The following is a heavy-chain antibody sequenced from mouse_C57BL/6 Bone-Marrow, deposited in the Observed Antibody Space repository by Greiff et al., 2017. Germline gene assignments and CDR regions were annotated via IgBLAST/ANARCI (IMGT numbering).Heavy chain of an antibody. CDR2: INPSTGGT. CDR3: ARRPLDY. CDR1: GYSFTGYY. J-gene: IGHJ2*01. V-gene: IGHV1-42*01. Sequence: VQLQQSGPELVKPGASVKISCKASGYSFTGYYMNWVKQSPEKSLEWIGEINPSTGGTTYNQKFKAKATLTVDKSSSTAYMQLKSLTSEDSAVYYCARRPLDYWGQGTTLTVSS.